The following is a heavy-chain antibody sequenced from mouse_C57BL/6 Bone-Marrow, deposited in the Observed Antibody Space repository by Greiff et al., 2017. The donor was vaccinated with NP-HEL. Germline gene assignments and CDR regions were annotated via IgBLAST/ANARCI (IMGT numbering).Heavy chain of an antibody. V-gene: IGHV1-52*01. Sequence: QVQLKQPGAELVRPGSSVKLSCKASGYTFTSYWMHWVKQRPIQGLEWIGNIDPSDSETHYNQKFKDKATLTVDKSSSTAYMQLSSLTSEDSAVYYCARDPKGPFDYWGQGTTLTVSS. D-gene: IGHD3-3*01. J-gene: IGHJ2*01. CDR2: IDPSDSET. CDR3: ARDPKGPFDY. CDR1: GYTFTSYW.